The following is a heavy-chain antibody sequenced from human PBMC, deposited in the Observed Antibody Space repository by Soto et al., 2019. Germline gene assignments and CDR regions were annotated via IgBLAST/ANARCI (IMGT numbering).Heavy chain of an antibody. CDR2: IYYGGST. J-gene: IGHJ6*02. Sequence: SETLSLTCTVSGGSISGGSNYWGWIRQPPGKGLEWIGSIYYGGSTYYNPSLKSRVTISVDTSKNQFSLKLSSVTAADTAVYYCARGKQYYDFWSGYYDNYYYYGMDVWGQGTTVTVSS. V-gene: IGHV4-39*07. D-gene: IGHD3-3*01. CDR3: ARGKQYYDFWSGYYDNYYYYGMDV. CDR1: GGSISGGSNY.